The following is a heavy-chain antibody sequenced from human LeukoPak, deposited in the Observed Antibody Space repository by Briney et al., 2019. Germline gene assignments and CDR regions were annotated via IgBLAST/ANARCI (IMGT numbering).Heavy chain of an antibody. D-gene: IGHD5-12*01. Sequence: SETLSLTCTVSGGSISSGGYYWSWIRQHPGKGLEWIGYIYYSGSTYYNPSLKSRVTISVDTSKNQFSLKLSSVTAADTAVYYCARVGATTRHFDYWGQGTLVTVSS. J-gene: IGHJ4*02. CDR3: ARVGATTRHFDY. CDR2: IYYSGST. CDR1: GGSISSGGYY. V-gene: IGHV4-31*03.